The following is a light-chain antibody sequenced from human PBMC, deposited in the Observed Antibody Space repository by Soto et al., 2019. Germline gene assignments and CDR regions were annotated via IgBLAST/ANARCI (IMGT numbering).Light chain of an antibody. CDR1: QHISND. V-gene: IGKV1-27*01. CDR2: AAS. CDR3: HKHNSYPPT. Sequence: DFQLAQSPSSLSPSVGDRVTITCRASQHISNDLAWYQQKPGKPPRLLISAASTLQSGVPSRFSDSGSGTEFTLTISSLQPEDSATYYCHKHNSYPPTFCGGTKVDIK. J-gene: IGKJ4*01.